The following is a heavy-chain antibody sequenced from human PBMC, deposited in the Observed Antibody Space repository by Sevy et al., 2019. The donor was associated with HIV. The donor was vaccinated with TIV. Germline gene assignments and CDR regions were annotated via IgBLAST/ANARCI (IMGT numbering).Heavy chain of an antibody. CDR2: ISYDGSNK. CDR1: GFTFSSYA. J-gene: IGHJ4*02. D-gene: IGHD4-17*01. CDR3: AKDLMTAVITYRFDY. Sequence: GGSLRLSCAASGFTFSSYAMHWVRQAPGKGLEWVAVISYDGSNKYYADSVKGRFTISRDNSKNTLYLQMNSLRAEDTAVYYGAKDLMTAVITYRFDYWGQGTLVTVSS. V-gene: IGHV3-30-3*02.